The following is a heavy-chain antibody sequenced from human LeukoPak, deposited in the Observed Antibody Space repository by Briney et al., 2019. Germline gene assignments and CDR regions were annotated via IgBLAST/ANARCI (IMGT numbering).Heavy chain of an antibody. J-gene: IGHJ5*02. CDR1: GFTFSSYA. CDR2: ISATGGST. Sequence: GGSLRLSYAVSGFTFSSYAMSWVRQAPGKGREWVSAISATGGSTYYADSVKGRFTVSRDNSRDRLYLQMNSLRAEDTAVYYCAKGDSNAITYNWFDPWGQGTLVPVSS. CDR3: AKGDSNAITYNWFDP. V-gene: IGHV3-23*01. D-gene: IGHD2-2*01.